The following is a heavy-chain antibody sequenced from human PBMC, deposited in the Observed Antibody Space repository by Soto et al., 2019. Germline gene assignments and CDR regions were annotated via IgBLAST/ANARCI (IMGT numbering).Heavy chain of an antibody. V-gene: IGHV4-34*01. CDR3: ARRRYYDSSGPDLDY. Sequence: ETLSLTCAVYGGSFSGYYWSWIRQPPGKGLEWIGEINHSGSTNYNPSLKSRVTISVDTSKNQFSLKLSSVTAADTAVYYCARRRYYDSSGPDLDYWGQGTLVTVSS. D-gene: IGHD3-22*01. CDR2: INHSGST. J-gene: IGHJ4*02. CDR1: GGSFSGYY.